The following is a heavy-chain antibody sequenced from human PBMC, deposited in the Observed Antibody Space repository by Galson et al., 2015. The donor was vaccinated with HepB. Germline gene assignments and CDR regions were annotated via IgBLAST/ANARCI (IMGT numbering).Heavy chain of an antibody. CDR3: ARDVVPRIAAAGTGDY. CDR1: GFTFSSYG. D-gene: IGHD6-13*01. V-gene: IGHV3-33*01. CDR2: IWYDGSNK. Sequence: SLRLSCAASGFTFSSYGMHWVRQAPGKGLEWVAVIWYDGSNKYYADSVKGRFTISRDNSKNTLYLQMNSLRAEDTAVYYCARDVVPRIAAAGTGDYWGQGTLVTVSS. J-gene: IGHJ4*02.